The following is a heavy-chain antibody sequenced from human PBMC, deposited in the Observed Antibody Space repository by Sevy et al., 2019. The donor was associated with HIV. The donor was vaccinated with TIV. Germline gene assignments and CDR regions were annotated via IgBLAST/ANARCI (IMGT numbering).Heavy chain of an antibody. CDR1: GFTFRNFG. Sequence: GGSLRLSCVGSGFTFRNFGVHWLRQAPGKGLEWLSVLSYDGSSKYYVDSVKGRFIVSRDNSKNTLYLQMNSQRTEDTAVYYCAGGGSGDYYYYGVDVWGQGTTVTVSS. D-gene: IGHD3-10*01. V-gene: IGHV3-30*03. CDR3: AGGGSGDYYYYGVDV. CDR2: LSYDGSSK. J-gene: IGHJ6*02.